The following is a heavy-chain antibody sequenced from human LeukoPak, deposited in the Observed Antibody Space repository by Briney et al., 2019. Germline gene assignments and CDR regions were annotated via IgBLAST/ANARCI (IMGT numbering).Heavy chain of an antibody. D-gene: IGHD3-3*01. V-gene: IGHV1-69-2*01. CDR1: GYTFTDYY. CDR3: ATGVLRFLEWYYYMDV. Sequence: ASVKVSCKVSGYTFTDYYMHWVQQAPGKGLEWMGLVDPEDGETIYAEKFQGRVTITADTSTDTAYMELCSLRSEDTAVYYCATGVLRFLEWYYYMDVWGKGTTVTVSS. CDR2: VDPEDGET. J-gene: IGHJ6*03.